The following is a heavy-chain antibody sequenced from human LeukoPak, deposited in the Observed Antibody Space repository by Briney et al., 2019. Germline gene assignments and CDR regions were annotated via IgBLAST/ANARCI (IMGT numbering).Heavy chain of an antibody. CDR2: IKEDGGEE. CDR1: GFTFSSTW. V-gene: IGHV3-7*01. D-gene: IGHD2-15*01. Sequence: GGSLRLSCAASGFTFSSTWMSWVRQAPGKGLEWVSNIKEDGGEENYVDSVKGRFIISRDNVKNSLYLQMNSLRDEDTAVYYCARDFGYCRGGSCYTRMDVWGKGTTVTVSS. J-gene: IGHJ6*03. CDR3: ARDFGYCRGGSCYTRMDV.